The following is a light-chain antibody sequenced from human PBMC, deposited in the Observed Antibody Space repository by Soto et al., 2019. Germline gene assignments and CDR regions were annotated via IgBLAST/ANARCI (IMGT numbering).Light chain of an antibody. CDR3: QQLNSYPFT. V-gene: IGKV1-9*01. J-gene: IGKJ5*01. CDR2: EAS. Sequence: DIQMTQSPSSLSASIGDRVTITCRASQSISRSLAWYQQKPGKAPNLLIFEASTLQSGVPSRFTGSGSGTDFTLTISGLQPADFETYYCQQLNSYPFTLGQGTRLEIK. CDR1: QSISRS.